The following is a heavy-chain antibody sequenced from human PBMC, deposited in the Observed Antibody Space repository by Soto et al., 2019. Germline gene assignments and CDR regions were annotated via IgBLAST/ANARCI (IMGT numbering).Heavy chain of an antibody. CDR2: IIPTLGIA. J-gene: IGHJ2*01. CDR1: GGTFSSYT. CDR3: ARSCSGGSCYSNWYFDL. D-gene: IGHD2-15*01. Sequence: QVQLVQSGAEVKKPGSSVKVSCKASGGTFSSYTISWVRQAPGQGLEWMGRIIPTLGIANYAQKFQGRVTITADKSTSTAYMELSSLRSEDTAVYYCARSCSGGSCYSNWYFDLWGRGTLVTVSS. V-gene: IGHV1-69*02.